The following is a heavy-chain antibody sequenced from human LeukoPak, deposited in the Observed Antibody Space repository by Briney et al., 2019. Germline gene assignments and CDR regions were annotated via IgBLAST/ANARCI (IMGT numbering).Heavy chain of an antibody. J-gene: IGHJ6*03. Sequence: PGGSLRLSCAASGFTFDDYGMNWVRQAPGKGLEWVSGINWNGGSTGYADSVKGRFTISRDNSKNTLYLQMNSLRAEDTAVYYCASRDNYYYYMDVWGKGTTVTVSS. CDR3: ASRDNYYYYMDV. V-gene: IGHV3-20*04. CDR1: GFTFDDYG. CDR2: INWNGGST.